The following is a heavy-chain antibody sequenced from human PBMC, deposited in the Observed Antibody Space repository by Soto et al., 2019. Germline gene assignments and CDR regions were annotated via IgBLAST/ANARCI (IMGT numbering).Heavy chain of an antibody. CDR2: IYYSGST. J-gene: IGHJ4*02. Sequence: PSETLSLTCTVSGGSINSSSYYWGWIRQPPGKGLEWIGSIYYSGSTYYNPSLKSRVTISVDTSKNQFSLKLSSVTAADTAVYYCARRIAVAGRNFDYWGQGTLVTAPQ. CDR3: ARRIAVAGRNFDY. D-gene: IGHD6-19*01. CDR1: GGSINSSSYY. V-gene: IGHV4-39*01.